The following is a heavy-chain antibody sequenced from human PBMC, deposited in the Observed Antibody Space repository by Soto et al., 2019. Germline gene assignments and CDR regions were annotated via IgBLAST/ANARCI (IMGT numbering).Heavy chain of an antibody. Sequence: SVKVSCKASGGTFSNYALSWVRQAPGQGLEWMGGIIPVFGPAHYAQKFQGRVTITADESTSTAYVELSSLRSEDTAVYYCARAGTGSYLNALDVWGQGTIVTVSS. CDR3: ARAGTGSYLNALDV. D-gene: IGHD1-26*01. CDR2: IIPVFGPA. CDR1: GGTFSNYA. J-gene: IGHJ3*01. V-gene: IGHV1-69*13.